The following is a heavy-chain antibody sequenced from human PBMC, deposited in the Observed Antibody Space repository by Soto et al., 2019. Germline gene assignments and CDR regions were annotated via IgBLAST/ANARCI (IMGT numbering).Heavy chain of an antibody. J-gene: IGHJ6*02. CDR2: IYYSGST. CDR1: GGSISSGDYY. V-gene: IGHV4-30-4*01. CDR3: AREEATVVTPGDIYYYYYGMDV. D-gene: IGHD4-17*01. Sequence: QVQLQESGPGLVKPSQTLSLTCTVSGGSISSGDYYWSWIRQPPGKGLEWIGYIYYSGSTYYNPSLKSRVTISVDMSKNQFSLKLSSVTAADTAVYYCAREEATVVTPGDIYYYYYGMDVWGQGTTVTVSS.